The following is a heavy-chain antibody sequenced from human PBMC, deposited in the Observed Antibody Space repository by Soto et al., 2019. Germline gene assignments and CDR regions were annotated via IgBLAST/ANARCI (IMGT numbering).Heavy chain of an antibody. J-gene: IGHJ4*02. V-gene: IGHV3-23*01. Sequence: GAPRLSLGAPWFTLFYYSMNWVPPAPGEGLEWVSTISGSGANTHYADSVKGRFSISRDNSKNTLYIQMNSLRAEDTAVYYCAKDYGSSRYFFDYWGQGALVTVSS. CDR1: WFTLFYYS. CDR3: AKDYGSSRYFFDY. CDR2: ISGSGANT. D-gene: IGHD6-19*01.